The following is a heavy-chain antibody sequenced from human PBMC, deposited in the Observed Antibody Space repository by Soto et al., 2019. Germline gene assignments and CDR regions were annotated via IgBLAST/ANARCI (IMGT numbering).Heavy chain of an antibody. V-gene: IGHV4-39*01. D-gene: IGHD2-15*01. J-gene: IGHJ4*02. CDR3: ARGGDIVVVVAAKHDYFDY. CDR1: GGSISSSSYY. CDR2: IYYSGST. Sequence: PSETLSLTCTVSGGSISSSSYYWGWIRQPPGKGLEWIGSIYYSGSTYYNPSLKSRVTISVDTSKNQFSLKLSSVTAADTAVYYCARGGDIVVVVAAKHDYFDYWGQGTLVTVSS.